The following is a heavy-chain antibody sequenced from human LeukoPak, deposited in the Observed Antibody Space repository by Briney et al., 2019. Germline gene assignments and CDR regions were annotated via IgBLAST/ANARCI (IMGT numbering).Heavy chain of an antibody. CDR2: ISSSGSTI. CDR1: GFTFSDYY. CDR3: ARGPPRSSGSWTFDY. V-gene: IGHV3-11*01. J-gene: IGHJ4*02. D-gene: IGHD6-13*01. Sequence: GESLRLSCAASGFTFSDYYMSWIRQAPGKGLEWVSYISSSGSTIYYADSVKGRFTISRDNTKNSLYLQMNSLRAEDTAFYYCARGPPRSSGSWTFDYWGQGTRVTVSS.